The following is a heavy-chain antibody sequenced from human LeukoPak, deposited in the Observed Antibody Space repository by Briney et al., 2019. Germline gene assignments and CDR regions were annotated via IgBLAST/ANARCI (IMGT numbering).Heavy chain of an antibody. CDR1: WLPLSCYW. D-gene: IGHD2-21*02. Sequence: GGSLRLSCPASWLPLSCYWMSWVGQAPGKGLEWVANIKQDGSEKYYVDSVKGRFTISRDNAKNSLDLQMNSQRAEETASYNGVRERARHTGIVTATWYFDLWGRGTLVTVSS. V-gene: IGHV3-7*05. J-gene: IGHJ2*01. CDR2: IKQDGSEK. CDR3: VRERARHTGIVTATWYFDL.